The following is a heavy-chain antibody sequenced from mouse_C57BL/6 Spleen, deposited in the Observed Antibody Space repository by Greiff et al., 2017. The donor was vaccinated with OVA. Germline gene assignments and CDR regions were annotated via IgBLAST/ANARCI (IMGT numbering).Heavy chain of an antibody. CDR3: APLYYDNGLFDY. J-gene: IGHJ2*01. V-gene: IGHV1-64*01. D-gene: IGHD2-4*01. CDR2: IHPNSGST. CDR1: GYTFTSYW. Sequence: QVQLQQPGAELVKPGASVKLSCKASGYTFTSYWMHWVKQRPGQGLEWIGMIHPNSGSTNYNEKFKSKATLTVDKSSSTAYMQRSSLTSDDSAVYYCAPLYYDNGLFDYWGQGTTLTGSS.